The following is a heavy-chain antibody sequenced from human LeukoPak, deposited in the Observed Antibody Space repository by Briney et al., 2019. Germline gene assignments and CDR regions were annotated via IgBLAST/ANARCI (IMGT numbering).Heavy chain of an antibody. Sequence: GGSLRLSCAASGFTFSDYEMNWVRQAPGKGLEWVSIIYSGGSTYYADSVKGRFTISRDNSKNTLNLQMNSLRAEDTAVYYCARDFGNYFDYWGQGTLVTVSS. J-gene: IGHJ4*02. CDR3: ARDFGNYFDY. CDR1: GFTFSDYE. CDR2: IYSGGST. V-gene: IGHV3-66*01. D-gene: IGHD1-14*01.